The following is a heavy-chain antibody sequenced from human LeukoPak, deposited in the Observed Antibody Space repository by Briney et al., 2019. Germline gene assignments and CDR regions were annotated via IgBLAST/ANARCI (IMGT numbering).Heavy chain of an antibody. D-gene: IGHD3-22*01. CDR1: GGTFSSYA. V-gene: IGHV1-69*05. J-gene: IGHJ3*02. CDR2: IIPIFGTA. Sequence: GASVKVSCKASGGTFSSYAISWVRQAPGQGLEWMGGIIPIFGTANYAQKFQGRVTIPTDESTSTAYMELSSLRSEDTAVYYCASRPYYYDSSGYYGDDAFDIWGQGTMVTVSS. CDR3: ASRPYYYDSSGYYGDDAFDI.